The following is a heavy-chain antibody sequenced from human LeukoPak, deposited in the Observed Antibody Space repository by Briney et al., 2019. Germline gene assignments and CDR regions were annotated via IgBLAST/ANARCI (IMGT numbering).Heavy chain of an antibody. D-gene: IGHD3-9*01. Sequence: ASVKVSCKASGYTFSNYYMHWVRQAPGQGLEWMGIINPSGGSTTYAQKFRGRLTMTTDMSTSTVYMELSSLRSEDTAVYYCARGSRPVYNLLTGKRYFDYWGQGTLLTVSS. CDR1: GYTFSNYY. V-gene: IGHV1-46*01. J-gene: IGHJ4*02. CDR3: ARGSRPVYNLLTGKRYFDY. CDR2: INPSGGST.